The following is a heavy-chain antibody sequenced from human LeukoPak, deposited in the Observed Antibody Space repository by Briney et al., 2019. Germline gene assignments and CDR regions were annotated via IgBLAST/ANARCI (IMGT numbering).Heavy chain of an antibody. CDR1: GGSISSSSSY. CDR2: IYYSGSS. CDR3: ARHRSGWLQSSFDY. J-gene: IGHJ4*02. D-gene: IGHD5-24*01. Sequence: SETLSLTCSVSGGSISSSSSYWGWIRQPPGKGLEWIGSIYYSGSSFDNPALKSRVAISVDTSKNQFSLKLSSVTAADTAVYYCARHRSGWLQSSFDYWGQGTLVTVSS. V-gene: IGHV4-39*01.